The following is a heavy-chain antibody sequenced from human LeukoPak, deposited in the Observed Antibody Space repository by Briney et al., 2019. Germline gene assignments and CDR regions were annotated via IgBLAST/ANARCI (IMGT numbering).Heavy chain of an antibody. D-gene: IGHD2-15*01. J-gene: IGHJ4*02. Sequence: GGSLRLSCAASGFTVSSNYMSWARQAPGKGLEWVSVIYSGGSTYYADSVKGRFTISRDNSKNTLYLQMNSLRAEDTAVYYCATHCSGGSCYGPSFDYWGQGTLVTVSS. CDR2: IYSGGST. V-gene: IGHV3-66*01. CDR1: GFTVSSNY. CDR3: ATHCSGGSCYGPSFDY.